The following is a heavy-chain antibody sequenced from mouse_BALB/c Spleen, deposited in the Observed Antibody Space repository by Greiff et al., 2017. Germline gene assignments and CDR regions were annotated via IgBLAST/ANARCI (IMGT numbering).Heavy chain of an antibody. CDR2: ISSGGSYT. Sequence: EVQGVESGGGLVKPGGSLKLSCAASGFTFSSYAMSWVRQSPEKRLEWVAEISSGGSYTYYPDTVTGRFTISRDNAKNTLYLEMSSLRSEDTAMYYCARGGGLLYAMDYWGQGTSVTVSS. J-gene: IGHJ4*01. D-gene: IGHD1-1*01. CDR1: GFTFSSYA. CDR3: ARGGGLLYAMDY. V-gene: IGHV5-9-4*01.